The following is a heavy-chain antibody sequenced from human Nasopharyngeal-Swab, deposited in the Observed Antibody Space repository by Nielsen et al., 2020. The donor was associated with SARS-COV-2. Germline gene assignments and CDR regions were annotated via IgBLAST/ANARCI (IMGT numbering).Heavy chain of an antibody. CDR3: ARGRTGVGY. V-gene: IGHV3-7*01. D-gene: IGHD7-27*01. J-gene: IGHJ4*02. CDR1: GFTFSSNW. Sequence: GEFLKISCAASGFTFSSNWMNWVRQAQGKGLEWVAGIKQDGSEKYYVDSVKGRFTISRDNAKNSLYLQMNSLRAEDTAVYYCARGRTGVGYWGQGTLVTVSS. CDR2: IKQDGSEK.